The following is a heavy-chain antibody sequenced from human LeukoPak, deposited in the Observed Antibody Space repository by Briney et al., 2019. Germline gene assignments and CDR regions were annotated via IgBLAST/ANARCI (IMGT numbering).Heavy chain of an antibody. V-gene: IGHV3-15*01. CDR3: IRVKSWDTRFYLDS. CDR1: GFTFSSAW. CDR2: SQNPGSGWTT. J-gene: IGHJ4*02. Sequence: GGSLTLSCAASGFTFSSAWMNWVRQAPGKGQEWLGRSQNPGSGWTTDYAAPVKGRFTILRDDSKTTWYLQMNSLKTEDTAVYYCIRVKSWDTRFYLDSWGQGTLVIVSS. D-gene: IGHD1-26*01.